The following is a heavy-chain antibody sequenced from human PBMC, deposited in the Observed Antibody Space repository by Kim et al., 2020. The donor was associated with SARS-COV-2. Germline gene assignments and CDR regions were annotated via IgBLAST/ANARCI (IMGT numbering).Heavy chain of an antibody. CDR3: AKHIYGDSSP. CDR2: GKT. V-gene: IGHV3-23*01. Sequence: GKTHSADSVKGRFTISRDNSQNTVYLQMNSLRSEDTAIYYCAKHIYGDSSPWGQGTLVTVSS. D-gene: IGHD2-21*02. J-gene: IGHJ4*02.